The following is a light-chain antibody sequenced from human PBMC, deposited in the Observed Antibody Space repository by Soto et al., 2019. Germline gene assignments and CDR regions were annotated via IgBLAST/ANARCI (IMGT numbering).Light chain of an antibody. V-gene: IGLV1-40*01. J-gene: IGLJ3*02. CDR1: NSNIGAGYD. Sequence: SVLTQPPSVSGAPGQRVTISCTGSNSNIGAGYDVHWYQQLPGTAPRLLIFDNTNRPSGVRDRFYGSKSGSAASLAITGLQAEDEADYYCQSYDTSLSFWVFGGGTKLTVL. CDR2: DNT. CDR3: QSYDTSLSFWV.